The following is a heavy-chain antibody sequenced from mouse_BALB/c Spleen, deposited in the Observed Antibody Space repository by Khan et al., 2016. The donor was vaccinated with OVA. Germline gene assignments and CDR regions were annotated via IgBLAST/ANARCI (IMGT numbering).Heavy chain of an antibody. J-gene: IGHJ3*01. CDR2: IFPGSGTP. Sequence: QVQLQQSVPELVNPGASLKVSCKASGYTFTDYIIGWVKQSTRQGLEWIGDIFPGSGTPYYNEKLKDKATLTADKSSNTAYMQRSILTSEDSAVYFCARGGYSVFAYWGQGTLVTVSA. CDR3: ARGGYSVFAY. CDR1: GYTFTDYI. D-gene: IGHD1-1*01. V-gene: IGHV1-77*01.